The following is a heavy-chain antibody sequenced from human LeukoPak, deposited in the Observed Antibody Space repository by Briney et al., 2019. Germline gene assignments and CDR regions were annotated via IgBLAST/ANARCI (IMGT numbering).Heavy chain of an antibody. CDR3: ARVVSEGIGDFDY. CDR1: GYTFTGYY. V-gene: IGHV1-2*06. CDR2: INPNSGGT. J-gene: IGHJ4*02. D-gene: IGHD3-3*02. Sequence: GASVKVSCKASGYTFTGYYMHWVRQAPGQGLEWMGRINPNSGGTNYAQKFQGRVTMTRDTSISTAYMELSRLRSDDTAVYYCARVVSEGIGDFDYWGPGTLVTVSS.